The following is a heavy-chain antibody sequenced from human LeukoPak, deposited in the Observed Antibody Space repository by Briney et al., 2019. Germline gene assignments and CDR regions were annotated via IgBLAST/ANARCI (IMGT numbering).Heavy chain of an antibody. CDR1: KFTFSSYW. J-gene: IGHJ4*02. D-gene: IGHD6-13*01. V-gene: IGHV3-7*05. Sequence: GGPLRLTCVASKFTFSSYWMSWVRQSPGKGLEWVANIKRDGSEEYYVDSVKGRFTISRDNAKNSLYLQMNSLRAEDTAVYYCARGIAAAANYFDYWGQGTLVTVSS. CDR3: ARGIAAAANYFDY. CDR2: IKRDGSEE.